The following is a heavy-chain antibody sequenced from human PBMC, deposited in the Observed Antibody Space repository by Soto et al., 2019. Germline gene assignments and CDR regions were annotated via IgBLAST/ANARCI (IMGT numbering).Heavy chain of an antibody. V-gene: IGHV4-31*02. CDR1: DDSITGGGYY. D-gene: IGHD3-10*01. CDR2: IYYRGST. CDR3: ARGGSGTYHV. Sequence: PSETLSLTCSVSDDSITGGGYYWSWIRQHPAKGLEWIGSIYYRGSTYNPSLRSRGTISLDPSQARLSLRLTSLTAADTATYYCARGGSGTYHVWGQGTLVTVSS. J-gene: IGHJ4*02.